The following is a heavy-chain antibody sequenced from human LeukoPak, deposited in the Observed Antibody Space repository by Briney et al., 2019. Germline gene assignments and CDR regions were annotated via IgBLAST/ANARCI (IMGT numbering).Heavy chain of an antibody. D-gene: IGHD1-26*01. CDR2: ISSSSSTI. Sequence: GGSLRLSCAASGFTFSSYSMNWVRQAPGKGLGWVSYISSSSSTIYYADSVKGRFTISRDNAKNSLYLQMNSLRAEDTAVYYCAREYIVGATTSDVFDIWGQGTMVTVSS. CDR3: AREYIVGATTSDVFDI. CDR1: GFTFSSYS. J-gene: IGHJ3*02. V-gene: IGHV3-48*01.